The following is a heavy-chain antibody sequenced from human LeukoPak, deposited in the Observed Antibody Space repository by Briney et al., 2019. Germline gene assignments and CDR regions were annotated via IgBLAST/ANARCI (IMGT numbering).Heavy chain of an antibody. CDR2: INSDGSIT. Sequence: GGSLRLSCAASGFTFTTYWMHWVRQAPGKGLVWVSHINSDGSITSYADSVKGRFTISRDNAKNTLYQQMNSLRAEDTAVYYCARDAVDTANAVWGQGTTVTVSS. J-gene: IGHJ6*02. CDR1: GFTFTTYW. D-gene: IGHD5-18*01. CDR3: ARDAVDTANAV. V-gene: IGHV3-74*01.